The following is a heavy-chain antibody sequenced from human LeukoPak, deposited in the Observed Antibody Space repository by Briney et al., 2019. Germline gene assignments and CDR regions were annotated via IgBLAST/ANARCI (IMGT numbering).Heavy chain of an antibody. CDR2: INTNTENP. CDR3: ARRFDFSDYFNYYYYMDV. Sequence: ASVKVSCKASGYTFTTYAMNWVRQAPGQGREWMGWINTNTENPTYAQGFTGRFVFSLDTSVSTAYLQISSLKAEDTAVYYCARRFDFSDYFNYYYYMDVWGKGTTVTVPS. J-gene: IGHJ6*03. CDR1: GYTFTTYA. V-gene: IGHV7-4-1*02. D-gene: IGHD4-11*01.